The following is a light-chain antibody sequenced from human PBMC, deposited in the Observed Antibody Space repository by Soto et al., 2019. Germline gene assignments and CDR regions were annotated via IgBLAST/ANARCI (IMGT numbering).Light chain of an antibody. CDR3: HQYGSSVT. CDR1: QAVSSN. J-gene: IGKJ2*01. CDR2: AAS. V-gene: IGKV3-15*01. Sequence: EIVMTQSPATLSVSPGERATLSCRASQAVSSNLAWYQQKPGQAPRLLIYAASTRAAGIPDRFSGSGSGTGFTLTITSLQSEDFAVYYCHQYGSSVTFGQGTKLEIK.